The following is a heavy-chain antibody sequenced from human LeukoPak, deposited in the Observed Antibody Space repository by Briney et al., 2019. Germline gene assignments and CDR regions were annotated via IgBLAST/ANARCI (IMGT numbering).Heavy chain of an antibody. V-gene: IGHV4-4*07. CDR1: GGSISVYF. Sequence: SETLSLTCTVSGGSISVYFRNWIRQPAGKGLEWMGRIYTSGSTDYNSSPRSRVTTSVDTSKSQFSLKLTSVTPAHAAVYYCAREHRDYERSGYYMDYWGQGNLVTVSS. J-gene: IGHJ4*02. CDR3: AREHRDYERSGYYMDY. D-gene: IGHD3-22*01. CDR2: IYTSGST.